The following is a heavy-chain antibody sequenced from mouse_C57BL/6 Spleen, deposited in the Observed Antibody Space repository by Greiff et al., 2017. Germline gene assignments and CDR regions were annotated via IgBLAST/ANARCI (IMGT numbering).Heavy chain of an antibody. V-gene: IGHV1-81*01. CDR3: ATVEDDYYWDY. CDR2: VYARSGNT. CDR1: GYTFTSYG. J-gene: IGHJ2*01. Sequence: QVQLQQSGAELARPGASVKLSCKASGYTFTSYGISWVKQRTGQGLEWIGEVYARSGNTYYNEKFKGKATLDADKSSSTAYMELRRLRSVDTAVYFCATVEDDYYWDYWGQGTTLTVSS. D-gene: IGHD1-1*01.